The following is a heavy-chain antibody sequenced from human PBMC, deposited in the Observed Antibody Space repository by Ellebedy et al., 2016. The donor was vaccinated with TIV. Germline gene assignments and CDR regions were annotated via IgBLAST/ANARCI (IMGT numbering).Heavy chain of an antibody. CDR3: TLKLLDDFDY. D-gene: IGHD3-9*01. Sequence: GGSLRLXCAASGFTFSSYAMHWVRQAPGKGLEWVAVTSDDESNIFYADSVRGRFTISRDNSKNILYLQMNNLGAEDTAVYYCTLKLLDDFDYWGQGTLVTVSS. J-gene: IGHJ4*02. CDR2: TSDDESNI. CDR1: GFTFSSYA. V-gene: IGHV3-30-3*01.